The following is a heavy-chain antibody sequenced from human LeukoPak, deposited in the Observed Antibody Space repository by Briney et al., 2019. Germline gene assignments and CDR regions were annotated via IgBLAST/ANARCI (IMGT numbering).Heavy chain of an antibody. CDR3: ARATGRHDAFDI. J-gene: IGHJ3*02. CDR1: GGSISSYY. V-gene: IGHV4-59*12. Sequence: SETLSLTCTVSGGSISSYYWSWIRQPPGKGLEWIGYIYYSGSTYYNPSLKSRVTISVDTSKNQFSLKLSSVTAADTAVYYCARATGRHDAFDIWGQGTMVTVSS. CDR2: IYYSGST. D-gene: IGHD1-14*01.